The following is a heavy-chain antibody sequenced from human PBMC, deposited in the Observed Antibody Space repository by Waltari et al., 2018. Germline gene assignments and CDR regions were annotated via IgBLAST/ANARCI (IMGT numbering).Heavy chain of an antibody. CDR2: IYPGDSDT. CDR3: ARLYHYYDSSGYFPPFDY. D-gene: IGHD3-22*01. V-gene: IGHV5-51*01. J-gene: IGHJ4*02. CDR1: GYSFTSYW. Sequence: EVQLVQSGAEVKKPGESLKISCKGSGYSFTSYWIGWVRQMPGKGLEWVGIIYPGDSDTRYSPSFQGQVTISADKSISTAYLQWSSLKASDTAMYYCARLYHYYDSSGYFPPFDYWGQGTLVTVSS.